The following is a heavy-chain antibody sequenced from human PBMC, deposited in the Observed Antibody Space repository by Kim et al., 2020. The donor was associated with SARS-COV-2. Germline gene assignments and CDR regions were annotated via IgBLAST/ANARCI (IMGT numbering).Heavy chain of an antibody. CDR1: GYTFTSYY. D-gene: IGHD3-9*01. J-gene: IGHJ3*02. CDR2: INPSGGST. Sequence: ASVKVSCKASGYTFTSYYMHWVRQAPGQGLEWMGIINPSGGSTSYTQKFQGRVTMTRDTSTSTVYMELSSLRSEDTAVYYCARDSSRNVLRYFYWLLGAFDIWGQGTMVTVSS. V-gene: IGHV1-46*01. CDR3: ARDSSRNVLRYFYWLLGAFDI.